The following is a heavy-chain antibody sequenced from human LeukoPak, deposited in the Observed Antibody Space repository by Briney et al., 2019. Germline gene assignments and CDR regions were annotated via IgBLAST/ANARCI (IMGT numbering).Heavy chain of an antibody. CDR1: GYTFTSYG. D-gene: IGHD3-22*01. V-gene: IGHV1-18*01. Sequence: RASVKVSCKASGYTFTSYGISWVRQAPGQGLEWMGWISAYNGNTNYAQKLQGRVTMTTDTSTSTAYMELRSLRSDDTAVYYCARRQYYYDSSGYYLFDYWGQGTLVTVSS. J-gene: IGHJ4*02. CDR2: ISAYNGNT. CDR3: ARRQYYYDSSGYYLFDY.